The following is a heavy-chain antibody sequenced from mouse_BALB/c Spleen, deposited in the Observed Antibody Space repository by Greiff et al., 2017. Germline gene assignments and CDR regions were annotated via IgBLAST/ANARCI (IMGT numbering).Heavy chain of an antibody. CDR2: IWSGGST. CDR3: ARRGYRYYAMDY. V-gene: IGHV2-2*02. D-gene: IGHD2-14*01. J-gene: IGHJ4*01. CDR1: GFSLTSYG. Sequence: VKLVESGPGLVQPSQSLSITCTVSGFSLTSYGVHWVRQSPGKGLEWLGVIWSGGSTDYNAAFISRLSISKDNSKSQVFFKMNSLQANDTAIYYCARRGYRYYAMDYWGQGTSVTVSS.